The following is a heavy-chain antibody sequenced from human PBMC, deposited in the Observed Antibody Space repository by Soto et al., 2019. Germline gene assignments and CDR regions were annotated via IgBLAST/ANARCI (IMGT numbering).Heavy chain of an antibody. V-gene: IGHV1-69*13. J-gene: IGHJ6*02. CDR2: IIPIFGTA. D-gene: IGHD2-2*01. CDR3: ASIWDIVVVPAAPKLYYYYYGMDV. CDR1: GGTFSIYA. Sequence: ASVKVSCKASGGTFSIYAISGVVQAPLQGLDWMGGIIPIFGTANYAQKFQGRVTITADESTSTAYMELSSLRSEDTAVYYCASIWDIVVVPAAPKLYYYYYGMDVWGQGTTVTVSS.